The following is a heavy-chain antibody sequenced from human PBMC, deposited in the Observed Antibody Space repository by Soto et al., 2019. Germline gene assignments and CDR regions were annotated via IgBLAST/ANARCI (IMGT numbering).Heavy chain of an antibody. V-gene: IGHV5-51*01. CDR2: IYPGDSDT. Sequence: GESLKISCKGSGYRVTIYWIGWVRQMNRKGLEWMGIIYPGDSDTRYNPSFQGQVTISADKSISTAYLQCSSLKASDTAMYYCARLGDRYYDILTGLRSDYYYYYGMDVWGQGTTVTVSS. J-gene: IGHJ6*02. CDR3: ARLGDRYYDILTGLRSDYYYYYGMDV. CDR1: GYRVTIYW. D-gene: IGHD3-9*01.